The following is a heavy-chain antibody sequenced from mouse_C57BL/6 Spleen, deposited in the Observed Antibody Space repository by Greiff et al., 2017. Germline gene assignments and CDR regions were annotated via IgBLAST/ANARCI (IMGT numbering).Heavy chain of an antibody. V-gene: IGHV7-3*01. CDR3: ARRGSSYAMDY. CDR1: GFTFTDYY. CDR2: IRNKANGYTT. Sequence: EVQRVESGGGLVQPGGSLSLSCAASGFTFTDYYMSWVRQPPGKALEWLGFIRNKANGYTTEYSASVKGRFTISRDNSQSILYLQMNALRAEDSATYYCARRGSSYAMDYWGQGTSVTVSS. J-gene: IGHJ4*01.